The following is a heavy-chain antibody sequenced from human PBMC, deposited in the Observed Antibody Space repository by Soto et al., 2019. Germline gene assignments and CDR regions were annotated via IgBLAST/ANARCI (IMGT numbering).Heavy chain of an antibody. D-gene: IGHD5-12*01. CDR1: GGTFSSYT. CDR3: ARGNHRWLQLWYFDL. Sequence: QVQLVQSGAEVKKPGSSVTVSCTASGGTFSSYTISWVRQAPGQGLEWMGGIIPIFGTANYAQKFQVRVTITADESTSTAYMELSSLRSEDTAVYYCARGNHRWLQLWYFDLWGRGTLVTVSS. CDR2: IIPIFGTA. V-gene: IGHV1-69*12. J-gene: IGHJ2*01.